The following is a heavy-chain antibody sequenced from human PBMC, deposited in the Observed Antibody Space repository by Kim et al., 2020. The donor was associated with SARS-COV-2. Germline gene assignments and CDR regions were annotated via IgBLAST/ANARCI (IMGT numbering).Heavy chain of an antibody. V-gene: IGHV3-23*01. J-gene: IGHJ4*02. CDR3: AKVGTGWYYFDY. D-gene: IGHD6-19*01. Sequence: YYADSVKGRFTISRDNSKNTLYLQMNSLRAEDTAVYYCAKVGTGWYYFDYWGQGTLVTVSS.